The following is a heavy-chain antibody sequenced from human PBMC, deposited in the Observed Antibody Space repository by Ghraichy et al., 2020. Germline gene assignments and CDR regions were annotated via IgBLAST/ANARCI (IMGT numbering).Heavy chain of an antibody. Sequence: ASVKVSCKASGYTFTSYDINWVRQATRQGLEWMGWMNPNSGNTGYAQKFQGRVTMTRNTSISTAYMELSSLRSEDTAVYYCAREGITMVRGACNYWGQGTLVTVSS. CDR3: AREGITMVRGACNY. D-gene: IGHD3-10*01. J-gene: IGHJ4*02. V-gene: IGHV1-8*01. CDR2: MNPNSGNT. CDR1: GYTFTSYD.